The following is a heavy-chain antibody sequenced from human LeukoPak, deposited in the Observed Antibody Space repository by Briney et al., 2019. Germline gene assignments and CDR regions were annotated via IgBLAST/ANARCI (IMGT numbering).Heavy chain of an antibody. J-gene: IGHJ4*02. Sequence: SETLSLTCTVSGGSISSYYWSWIRQPPGKGLEWIGYIYYSGSTNYNPSLKSRVTISVDTSKNQFSLKLSSVTAADTAVYYCARISILTGYYNFDYWGQGTLVTVSS. CDR1: GGSISSYY. D-gene: IGHD3-9*01. CDR2: IYYSGST. V-gene: IGHV4-59*12. CDR3: ARISILTGYYNFDY.